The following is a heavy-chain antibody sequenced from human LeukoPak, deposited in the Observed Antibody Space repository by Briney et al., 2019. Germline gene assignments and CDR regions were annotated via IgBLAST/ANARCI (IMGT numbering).Heavy chain of an antibody. D-gene: IGHD3-22*01. CDR1: GLTFSDYY. Sequence: GSLRLSCAASGLTFSDYYMSWIRQAPGKGLEWVSYISSSGSTIYYADSVKGRFTISRDNAKNSLYLQMNSLRAEDTAVYYCARDLAYYYDSSGFGYWGQGTLVTVSS. CDR3: ARDLAYYYDSSGFGY. CDR2: ISSSGSTI. V-gene: IGHV3-11*01. J-gene: IGHJ4*02.